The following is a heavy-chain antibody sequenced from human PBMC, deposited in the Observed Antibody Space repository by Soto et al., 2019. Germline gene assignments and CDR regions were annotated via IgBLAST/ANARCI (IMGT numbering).Heavy chain of an antibody. J-gene: IGHJ6*02. CDR2: ISYDGSEK. D-gene: IGHD2-2*02. V-gene: IGHV3-30*18. CDR1: GFTFSSYG. CDR3: AKEEVGSSYQLLYPTYYYYYGMDV. Sequence: PGGSLRLSCAVSGFTFSSYGMHWVRQAPVKGLEWVAFISYDGSEKYYADSVKGRFTISRDNSKNTLYLQMNSLRAEDTAVYYCAKEEVGSSYQLLYPTYYYYYGMDVWGQGTTVTVSS.